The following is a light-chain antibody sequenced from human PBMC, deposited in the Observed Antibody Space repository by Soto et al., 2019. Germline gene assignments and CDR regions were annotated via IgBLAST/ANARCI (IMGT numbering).Light chain of an antibody. CDR1: QSVSSSY. CDR3: QQYGSSPPAFT. Sequence: EIVLTQSPATLSLSPGERATLSCRASQSVSSSYLAWYQQKPGQAPGLLIYGASSRATGIPDRFSGSGSGTDFTLTISRLEPEDFAVYYCQQYGSSPPAFTFGPGTKVDIK. J-gene: IGKJ3*01. CDR2: GAS. V-gene: IGKV3-20*01.